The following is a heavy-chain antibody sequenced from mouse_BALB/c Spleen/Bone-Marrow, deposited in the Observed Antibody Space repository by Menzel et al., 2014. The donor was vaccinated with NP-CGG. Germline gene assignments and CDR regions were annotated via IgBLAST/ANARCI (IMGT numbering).Heavy chain of an antibody. CDR1: GYTFTNYW. CDR2: VYPGRGSI. V-gene: IGHV1S22*01. J-gene: IGHJ4*01. Sequence: LQQPGSDLVRPGASVKLSCKASGYTFTNYWIHWVKQRPGQGLEWIGNVYPGRGSINSDEKFKTKATLTVDTSSSTAYMHLNSLTSEDSAVYYCARRLSGYYAMDYWGQGTSVTVSS. D-gene: IGHD1-3*01. CDR3: ARRLSGYYAMDY.